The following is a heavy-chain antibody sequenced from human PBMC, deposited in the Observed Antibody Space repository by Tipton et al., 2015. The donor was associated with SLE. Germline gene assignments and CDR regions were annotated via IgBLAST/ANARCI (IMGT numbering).Heavy chain of an antibody. J-gene: IGHJ6*02. CDR2: VYTSGST. D-gene: IGHD3-22*01. CDR1: GDSVNSGSHY. CDR3: GRGVYSERSVGMDV. V-gene: IGHV4-61*02. Sequence: TLSLTCTVSGDSVNSGSHYWSWIRQPAGKGLEWIGRVYTSGSTNYNPSLKSRVTMSVDTSRNQFSLKLSSVTAADTAVYYCGRGVYSERSVGMDVWGQGTTVTVS.